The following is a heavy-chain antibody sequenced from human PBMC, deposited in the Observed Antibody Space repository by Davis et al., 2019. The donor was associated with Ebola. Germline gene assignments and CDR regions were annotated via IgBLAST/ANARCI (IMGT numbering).Heavy chain of an antibody. J-gene: IGHJ5*02. CDR2: ISYDGNDK. CDR3: ARDGSSTYSSLLYNWLDP. Sequence: GESLKISCAAAGFTFNSHAVHWVRQAPGKGLEWVAIISYDGNDKYYADSVKGRFTISRDNSKNTVFLQMDSLRAEDTAVYYCARDGSSTYSSLLYNWLDPWGQGTLVSVSS. D-gene: IGHD2-2*01. CDR1: GFTFNSHA. V-gene: IGHV3-30-3*01.